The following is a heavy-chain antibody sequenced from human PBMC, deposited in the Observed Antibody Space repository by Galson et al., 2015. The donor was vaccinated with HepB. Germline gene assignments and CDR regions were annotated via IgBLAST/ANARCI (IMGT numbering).Heavy chain of an antibody. Sequence: LRLYCAASGFTPSRHWISWVRQRPGKRLEWVANINQDGGDKHYVDSVMGRFTVTRDNTNNSLYLQMDSLRAQDTAIYYCAGDIAEAALGSFDLWGQGAMVTVSS. CDR1: GFTPSRHW. J-gene: IGHJ3*01. CDR2: INQDGGDK. V-gene: IGHV3-7*01. CDR3: AGDIAEAALGSFDL. D-gene: IGHD6-19*01.